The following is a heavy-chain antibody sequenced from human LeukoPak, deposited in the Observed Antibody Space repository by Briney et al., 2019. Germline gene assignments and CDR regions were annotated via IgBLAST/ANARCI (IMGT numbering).Heavy chain of an antibody. CDR1: RYSPSSGFD. D-gene: IGHD3-10*01. Sequence: PETPCLTRTVSRYSPSSGFDWGWTRQPPGKGLGWIGSIYHIGGTYYNPSFKSRVTISVETTKNKFSLKLSSVTAAATALYYCARGVNSAPGSTYYFDFWGQGTLVTVSS. V-gene: IGHV4-38-2*02. CDR2: IYHIGGT. CDR3: ARGVNSAPGSTYYFDF. J-gene: IGHJ4*02.